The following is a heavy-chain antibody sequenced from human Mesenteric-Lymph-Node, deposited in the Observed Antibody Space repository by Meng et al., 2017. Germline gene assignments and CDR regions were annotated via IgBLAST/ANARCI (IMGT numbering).Heavy chain of an antibody. D-gene: IGHD1-26*01. Sequence: QAQLVQSGGEVKKPGASVKASCNASCYTFTNYGITWVRQAPGQGLEWMGWISAYNGNTNYAQTLQGRLTMTTDTSTSTAYMELRSLRSDDTAVYYCARVEVGITSGDYWGQGTLVTVSS. J-gene: IGHJ4*02. CDR2: ISAYNGNT. V-gene: IGHV1-18*01. CDR1: CYTFTNYG. CDR3: ARVEVGITSGDY.